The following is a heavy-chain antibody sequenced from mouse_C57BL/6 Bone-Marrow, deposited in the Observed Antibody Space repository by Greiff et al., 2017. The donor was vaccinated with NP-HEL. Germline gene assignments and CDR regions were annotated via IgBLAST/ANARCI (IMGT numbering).Heavy chain of an antibody. J-gene: IGHJ2*03. CDR3: AQEYYYGNFAC. CDR1: GYTFTGYW. V-gene: IGHV1-9*01. Sequence: VKLLESGAELMKPGASVKLSCKATGYTFTGYWIEWVKQRPGHGLEWIGEILPGSGSTNYNEKFKGKATFTADTSSNTAYLQLSSLTTEDSAIYYYAQEYYYGNFACWDRGNGRTVTA. CDR2: ILPGSGST. D-gene: IGHD1-1*01.